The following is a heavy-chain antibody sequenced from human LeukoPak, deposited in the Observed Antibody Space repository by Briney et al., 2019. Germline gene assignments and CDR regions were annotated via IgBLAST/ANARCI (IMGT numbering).Heavy chain of an antibody. CDR3: ARDGTESRYDYYYDSSGFDY. J-gene: IGHJ4*02. Sequence: ASVKVSCKASGYTFTGYYMHWVRQAPGQGLEWMGWINPNSGGTNYAQKFQGRVTMTRDMSTSTVYMELSSLRSEDTAVYYCARDGTESRYDYYYDSSGFDYWGQGTLVTVSS. V-gene: IGHV1-2*02. CDR1: GYTFTGYY. CDR2: INPNSGGT. D-gene: IGHD3-22*01.